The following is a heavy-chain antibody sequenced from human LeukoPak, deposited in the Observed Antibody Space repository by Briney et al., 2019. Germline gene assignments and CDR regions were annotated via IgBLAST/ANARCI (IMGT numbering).Heavy chain of an antibody. CDR1: GFTFSSYS. Sequence: GGSLRLSCAASGFTFSSYSMNWVRQAPGKGLEWVSSISSSSSYIYYADSVKRRFTISRDNAKNSLYLQMNSLRAEDTAVYYCARDLRDSSSSSYYGMDVWGQGTTVTVSS. D-gene: IGHD6-6*01. J-gene: IGHJ6*02. CDR3: ARDLRDSSSSSYYGMDV. CDR2: ISSSSSYI. V-gene: IGHV3-21*01.